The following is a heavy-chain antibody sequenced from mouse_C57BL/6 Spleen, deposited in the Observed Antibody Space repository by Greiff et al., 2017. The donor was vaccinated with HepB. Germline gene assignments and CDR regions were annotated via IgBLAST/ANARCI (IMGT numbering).Heavy chain of an antibody. J-gene: IGHJ2*01. CDR1: GFTFSDYY. V-gene: IGHV5-12*01. D-gene: IGHD1-1*01. Sequence: EVQLVESGGGLVQPGGSLKLSCAASGFTFSDYYMYWVRQTPEKRLEWVAYISNGGGSTYYPDTVKGRFTISRDNAKNTLYLQMSRLKSEDTAMYYCARRGHYYGSSFDYWGQGTTLTVSS. CDR3: ARRGHYYGSSFDY. CDR2: ISNGGGST.